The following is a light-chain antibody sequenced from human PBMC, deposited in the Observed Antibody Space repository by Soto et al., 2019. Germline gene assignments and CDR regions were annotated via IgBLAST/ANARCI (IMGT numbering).Light chain of an antibody. V-gene: IGLV2-14*01. Sequence: QSVLTQPASVSGSPGPSITISCTGTSSDVGDYNYVSWYQQYPGKAPKLMIYGVTNRPSGVSNRFSGSKTGNTASLTISGLQAEDEADYYCFSHRGGDSHVFGTGTKVTV. CDR1: SSDVGDYNY. CDR3: FSHRGGDSHV. CDR2: GVT. J-gene: IGLJ1*01.